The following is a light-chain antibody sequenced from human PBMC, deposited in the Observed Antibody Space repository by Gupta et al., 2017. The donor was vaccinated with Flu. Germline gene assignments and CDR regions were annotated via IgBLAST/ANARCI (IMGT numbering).Light chain of an antibody. CDR3: QMWDSTTGV. Sequence: ALGQTARITCGVNNLGNKDVPWYQQKPGQAPVLVMYRDSSRPSGIPERFSGSTSGNTATLTISGAQAGDEADYYCQMWDSTTGVFGGGTKLTVL. V-gene: IGLV3-9*01. J-gene: IGLJ2*01. CDR1: NLGNKD. CDR2: RDS.